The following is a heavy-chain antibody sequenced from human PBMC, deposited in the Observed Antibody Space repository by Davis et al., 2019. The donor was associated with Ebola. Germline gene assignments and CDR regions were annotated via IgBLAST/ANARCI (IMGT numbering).Heavy chain of an antibody. V-gene: IGHV1-2*06. D-gene: IGHD3-10*01. CDR1: GYTFTSYG. J-gene: IGHJ4*02. Sequence: ASVKVSCKASGYTFTSYGISWVRQAPGQGLEWMGRINPYSGGTNYAQKFQGRVTMTRDTSISTAYMELSRLRSDDTAVYYCARLSFGEVGFDYWGQGTLVTVSS. CDR2: INPYSGGT. CDR3: ARLSFGEVGFDY.